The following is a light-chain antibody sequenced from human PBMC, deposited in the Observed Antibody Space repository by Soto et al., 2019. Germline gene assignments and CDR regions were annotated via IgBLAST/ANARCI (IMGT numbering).Light chain of an antibody. CDR2: DAS. V-gene: IGKV3-11*01. CDR3: QQRNSWPLT. J-gene: IGKJ4*01. Sequence: EIVLTQSPATLSLSPGERATLSCRASQNVGGYLAWYHQKPGQAPRLLISDASNRAAGIPARFSGIGSGTDFTLTISSLEPEDFAVYYCQQRNSWPLTFGGGTKVEIK. CDR1: QNVGGY.